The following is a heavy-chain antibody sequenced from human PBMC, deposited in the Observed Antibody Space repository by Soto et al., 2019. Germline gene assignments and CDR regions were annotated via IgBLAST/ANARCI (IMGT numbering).Heavy chain of an antibody. J-gene: IGHJ4*02. CDR2: IWYDGSNK. D-gene: IGHD2-15*01. CDR3: ARAHLPTGGYCSGGSCYGSDY. V-gene: IGHV3-33*01. Sequence: GGSLRLSCAASGFTFSSYGMHWVRQAPGKGLEWVALIWYDGSNKYYGDSVKGRFTISRDNSKNTMYLQMNSLRAEDTAVYYCARAHLPTGGYCSGGSCYGSDYWGQGTLVTVSS. CDR1: GFTFSSYG.